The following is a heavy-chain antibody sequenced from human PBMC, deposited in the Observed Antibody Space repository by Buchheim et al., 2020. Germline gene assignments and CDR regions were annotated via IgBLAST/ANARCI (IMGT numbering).Heavy chain of an antibody. D-gene: IGHD3-3*01. CDR1: GFTFSSYG. CDR2: ISYDGSNK. V-gene: IGHV3-30*18. Sequence: QVQLVESGGGVVQPGRSLRLSCAASGFTFSSYGMHWVRQAPGKGLEWVAVISYDGSNKYYADSVKGRFTISRDNSKNTLYLQMNSLRAEDTAVYYCAKDRGVDWSGYHYYYGMDVWGQGTT. CDR3: AKDRGVDWSGYHYYYGMDV. J-gene: IGHJ6*02.